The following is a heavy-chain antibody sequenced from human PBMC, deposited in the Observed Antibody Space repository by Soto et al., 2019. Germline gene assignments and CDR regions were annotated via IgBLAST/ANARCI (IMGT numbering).Heavy chain of an antibody. Sequence: LRLSCAASGFTFTRYSMNWVRQAPGKGLEWVSSISSTTNHIYYGDSMKGRFTISRDNAKNSLYLEMNSLRAEDTAVYYCARESEDLTSNFDYWGQGTLVTVSS. J-gene: IGHJ4*02. CDR2: ISSTTNHI. V-gene: IGHV3-21*06. CDR1: GFTFTRYS. CDR3: ARESEDLTSNFDY.